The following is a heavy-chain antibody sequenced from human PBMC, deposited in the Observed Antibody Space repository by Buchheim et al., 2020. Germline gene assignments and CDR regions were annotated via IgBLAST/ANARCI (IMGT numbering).Heavy chain of an antibody. Sequence: QVQLVQSGAEVKTPGASVKVSCKASGYTVTSYDINWVRQATGRGLEWMGWMNPNSGNTGYAQKFQGRVTMTRDTSISTVYMELCSLRSEDTAVYYCAREVSMIRGLFNYWGQGTL. CDR3: AREVSMIRGLFNY. J-gene: IGHJ4*02. CDR1: GYTVTSYD. D-gene: IGHD3-10*01. CDR2: MNPNSGNT. V-gene: IGHV1-8*01.